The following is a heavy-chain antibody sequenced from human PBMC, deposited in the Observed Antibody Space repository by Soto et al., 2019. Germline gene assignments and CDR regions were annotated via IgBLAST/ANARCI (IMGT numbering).Heavy chain of an antibody. J-gene: IGHJ5*02. D-gene: IGHD2-21*01. CDR3: ERDRVVLWLDH. CDR1: GFTFSSYA. CDR2: ISYDGSNK. V-gene: IGHV3-30-3*01. Sequence: QVQLVESGGGVVQPGRSLRLSCAASGFTFSSYAMHWVRQAPGKGLEWVAVISYDGSNKYYAYSVKGRFTISRDNYKNTLYLQMNSLRAEDTAVYYWERDRVVLWLDHWGQGTLVTVSS.